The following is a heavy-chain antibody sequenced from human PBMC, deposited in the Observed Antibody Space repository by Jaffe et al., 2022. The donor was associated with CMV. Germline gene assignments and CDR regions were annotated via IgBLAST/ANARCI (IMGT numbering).Heavy chain of an antibody. Sequence: EVQLVESGGGLVQPGGSLRLSCVVSGITFSNYAMRWVRQAPGKGLEWVSAISGGGATTYYADSVKGRFTISRDNSKNTLYLQMNSLRAEDTAVYYCAKAPYFYGLENYDNWFDPWGQGTLVTVSS. CDR1: GITFSNYA. CDR2: ISGGGATT. CDR3: AKAPYFYGLENYDNWFDP. J-gene: IGHJ5*02. D-gene: IGHD3-10*01. V-gene: IGHV3-23*04.